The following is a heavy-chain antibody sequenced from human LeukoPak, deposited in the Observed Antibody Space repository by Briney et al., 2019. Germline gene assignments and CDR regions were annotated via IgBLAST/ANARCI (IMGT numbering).Heavy chain of an antibody. V-gene: IGHV1-69*04. J-gene: IGHJ6*02. CDR2: IIPILGIA. CDR1: GGTFSSYA. CDR3: ARDLLYGMDV. Sequence: SVKVSCKASGGTFSSYAISWVRQAPGQGLEWMGRIIPILGIANYAQKFQGRVTITADKSTSTAYMELSSLRSEDTVVYYCARDLLYGMDVWGQGTTVTVSS.